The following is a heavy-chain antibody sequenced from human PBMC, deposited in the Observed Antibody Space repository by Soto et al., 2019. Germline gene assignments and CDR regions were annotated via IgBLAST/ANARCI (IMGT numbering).Heavy chain of an antibody. CDR1: GGTFSSHA. Sequence: SVKVSCKASGGTFSSHAISWVRQAPGQGLEWMGGISPMFGTASYAQKFQGRVTMTADTSTSTAYMELSSLRSEDTAVYYCATLRFLEWPQGGYYYYMDVWGKGTTVTVSS. CDR3: ATLRFLEWPQGGYYYYMDV. CDR2: ISPMFGTA. V-gene: IGHV1-69*06. D-gene: IGHD3-3*01. J-gene: IGHJ6*03.